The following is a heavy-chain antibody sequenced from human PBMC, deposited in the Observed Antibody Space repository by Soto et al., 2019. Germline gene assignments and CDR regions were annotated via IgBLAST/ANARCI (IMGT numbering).Heavy chain of an antibody. Sequence: EVQLVESGGGLLQPGGSLRLSCAVSGSTFSNDWMHWVRQAPGKGLVWVSHINSDGSSTNYADFVKGRFTIARDNAKNTVYLQMNSLRAEDTAVYYCARDRSYSLDVMGQGTTVTVSS. V-gene: IGHV3-74*01. CDR2: INSDGSST. CDR1: GSTFSNDW. J-gene: IGHJ6*02. CDR3: ARDRSYSLDV.